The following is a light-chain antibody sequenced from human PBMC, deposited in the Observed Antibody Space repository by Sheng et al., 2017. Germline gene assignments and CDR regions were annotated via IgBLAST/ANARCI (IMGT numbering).Light chain of an antibody. CDR3: QQLNSYPQRLT. V-gene: IGKV1-9*01. CDR1: QGISSY. Sequence: DIQLTQSPSFLSASVGDRVTITCRASQGISSYLAWYQQKPGKAPKLLIYAASTLQSGVPSRFSGSGSGTEFTLTISSLQPEDFATYYCQQLNSYPQRLTFGRRDRSGDQT. J-gene: IGKJ4*01. CDR2: AAS.